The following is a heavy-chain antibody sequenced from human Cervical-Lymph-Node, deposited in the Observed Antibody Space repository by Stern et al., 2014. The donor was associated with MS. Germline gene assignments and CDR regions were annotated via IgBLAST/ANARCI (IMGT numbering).Heavy chain of an antibody. V-gene: IGHV1-24*01. CDR3: ATAAMTTVTTYYFDY. D-gene: IGHD4-17*01. CDR1: GYTLTELS. CDR2: FDPEDGET. Sequence: QVQLVQSGAEVKKPGASVKVSCKVSGYTLTELSMHWVRQAPGKGLEWMGGFDPEDGETIYAQKFQGRVPMPEDTFTATAYMELSSLRSEDPAVYYFATAAMTTVTTYYFDYWGQGTLVTVSS. J-gene: IGHJ4*02.